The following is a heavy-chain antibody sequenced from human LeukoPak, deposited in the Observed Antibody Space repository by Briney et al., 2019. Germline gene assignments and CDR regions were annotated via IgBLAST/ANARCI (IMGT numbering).Heavy chain of an antibody. V-gene: IGHV4-34*01. CDR3: ARDVDIVATSCFDY. J-gene: IGHJ4*02. CDR1: GGSFSGYY. CDR2: INHSGST. Sequence: ASETLSLTCAVYGGSFSGYYWSWIRQPPGKGLEWIGEINHSGSTNYNPSLKSRVTISVDTSKNQFSLKLSSVTAADTAVYYCARDVDIVATSCFDYWGQGTLVTVSS. D-gene: IGHD5-12*01.